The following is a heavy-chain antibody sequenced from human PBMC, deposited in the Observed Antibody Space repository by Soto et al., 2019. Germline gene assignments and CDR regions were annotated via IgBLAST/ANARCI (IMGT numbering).Heavy chain of an antibody. J-gene: IGHJ6*03. CDR3: AREVEDIVGLAYYYYIDV. D-gene: IGHD2-15*01. Sequence: ASVKVSSNASGYPFTSYAMHGVRQAPGQRLEWMGWINAGNGNTKYSQKFQGRVTITRDTSASTAYMELSSLRSEDTAVYYCAREVEDIVGLAYYYYIDVWGKVNTV. CDR2: INAGNGNT. CDR1: GYPFTSYA. V-gene: IGHV1-3*01.